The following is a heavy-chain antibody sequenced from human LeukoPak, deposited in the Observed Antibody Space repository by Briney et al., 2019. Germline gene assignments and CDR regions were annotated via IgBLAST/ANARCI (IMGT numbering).Heavy chain of an antibody. D-gene: IGHD3-22*01. J-gene: IGHJ4*02. Sequence: SETLSLTCTVSGGSISSYYWNWIRQPAGKGLEWLGRIWADGAPTYRPSLKSRVTISVDTSKNQFSLRLSSVTAADTAVYYCARGRDSRGYQFMGFDSWGQGTLVTVSS. CDR1: GGSISSYY. CDR3: ARGRDSRGYQFMGFDS. CDR2: IWADGAP. V-gene: IGHV4-4*07.